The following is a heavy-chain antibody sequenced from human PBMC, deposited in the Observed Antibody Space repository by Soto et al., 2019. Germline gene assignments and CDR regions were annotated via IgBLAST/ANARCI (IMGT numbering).Heavy chain of an antibody. CDR1: GDSVNSAY. D-gene: IGHD6-6*01. CDR3: ARTDAYNSSFFDS. CDR2: IYHTGRT. Sequence: QVQLQEMGPGLVKPSQTLTITCTVSGDSVNSAYWSWIRQLPGKGLEWMGNIYHTGRTFYNPSLKSRLAISIDTSKPLFSLKMRSVTAADTVVYYCARTDAYNSSFFDSWGLGTVVTVSS. V-gene: IGHV4-31*03. J-gene: IGHJ4*02.